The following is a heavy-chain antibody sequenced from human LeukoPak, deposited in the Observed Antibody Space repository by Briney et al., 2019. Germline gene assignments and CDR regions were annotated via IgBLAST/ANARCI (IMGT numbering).Heavy chain of an antibody. J-gene: IGHJ3*02. V-gene: IGHV4-59*07. D-gene: IGHD3-22*01. Sequence: PSDTLSLTCTVSGGSISSSYWSWIRQPPGRGLEWIAYISHSGSTNYNPSLKSRVSISLDASRNQFSLKLTSVTAADTAIYFCARGYYDSRGDSNPFDIWGQGTMVTVSS. CDR3: ARGYYDSRGDSNPFDI. CDR2: ISHSGST. CDR1: GGSISSSY.